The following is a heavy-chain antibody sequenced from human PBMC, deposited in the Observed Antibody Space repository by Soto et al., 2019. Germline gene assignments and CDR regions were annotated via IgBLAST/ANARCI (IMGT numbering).Heavy chain of an antibody. CDR3: ARDGTGWTGGDH. J-gene: IGHJ4*02. CDR1: GFTFSAYD. D-gene: IGHD6-19*01. CDR2: LWRDGSKV. Sequence: GSLRLSCAASGFTFSAYDMHWVRRAPGKRLEWVAVLWRDGSKVYYADSVKGRFIISRDNSKNTLYLEMNSLRVEDTAVYYCARDGTGWTGGDHWGQGTLVTVSS. V-gene: IGHV3-33*01.